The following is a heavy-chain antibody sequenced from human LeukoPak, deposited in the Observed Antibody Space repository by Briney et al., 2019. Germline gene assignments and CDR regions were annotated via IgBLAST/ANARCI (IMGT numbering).Heavy chain of an antibody. CDR1: GFTFSSYW. V-gene: IGHV3-7*03. J-gene: IGHJ4*02. CDR3: ASDFICSSTSCNGY. Sequence: GGSLILSCAASGFTFSSYWMSWVRQAPGKGLEWVANIKQDGSEKYYVDSVKGRFTISRDNAKNSLYLQMNSLRAEDTAVYYCASDFICSSTSCNGYWGQGTLVTVSS. CDR2: IKQDGSEK. D-gene: IGHD2-2*01.